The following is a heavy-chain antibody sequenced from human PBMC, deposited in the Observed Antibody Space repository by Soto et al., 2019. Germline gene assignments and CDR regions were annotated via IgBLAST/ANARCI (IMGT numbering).Heavy chain of an antibody. CDR2: IIPVLGTP. V-gene: IGHV1-69*08. D-gene: IGHD1-1*01. J-gene: IGHJ4*02. Sequence: QVPLVQSGAEVKRPGSSVKVSCKASGGTFNTYIINLVRQAPGQGLEWMGRIIPVLGTPDYAQKLQGRVTITADKSSRTAYMELTSLRSEETAVSYSATEVLSSADDSSPQIQVGHWGQGTLVTVSS. CDR3: ATEVLSSADDSSPQIQVGH. CDR1: GGTFNTYI.